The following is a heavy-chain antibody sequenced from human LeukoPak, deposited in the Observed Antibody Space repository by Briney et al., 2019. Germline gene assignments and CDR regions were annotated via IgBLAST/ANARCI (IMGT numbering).Heavy chain of an antibody. Sequence: ASVKVSCKASGYTFTSYGISWVRQAPGQGLEWMGWISAYNGNTNYAQKLQGRVTMTTDTSTSTAYMELRSLRSDDTAVYYCARVGRYYYDSSGAFDIWGKGTTVTVSS. CDR2: ISAYNGNT. CDR3: ARVGRYYYDSSGAFDI. CDR1: GYTFTSYG. D-gene: IGHD3-22*01. V-gene: IGHV1-18*01. J-gene: IGHJ3*02.